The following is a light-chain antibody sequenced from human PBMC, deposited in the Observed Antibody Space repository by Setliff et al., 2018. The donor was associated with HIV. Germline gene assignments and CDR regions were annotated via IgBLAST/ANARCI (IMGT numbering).Light chain of an antibody. CDR1: SSDAGGYNY. CDR3: GSYASTIWV. J-gene: IGLJ3*02. Sequence: QSVLAQPASVSGSPGQSITISCTGTSSDAGGYNYVSWYQQHPGKAPKVVIYDVSSRPSGVSNRFSGSKSGNTASLTISGLQPEDEATYYCGSYASTIWVFGGGTKVTVL. V-gene: IGLV2-14*03. CDR2: DVS.